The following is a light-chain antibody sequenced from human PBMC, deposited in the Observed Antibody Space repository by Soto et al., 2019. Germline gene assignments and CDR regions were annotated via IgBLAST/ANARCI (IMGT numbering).Light chain of an antibody. Sequence: VMMQSPATLSVSPGERATLSCRASQSISSNLAWYQQKPGQAPRLFIYGASTRATGIPARFSGSGYGTEFTLTISSLQSEDFAVYYCQQYNNWPRTFGQGTKVDIK. V-gene: IGKV3-15*01. CDR1: QSISSN. J-gene: IGKJ1*01. CDR2: GAS. CDR3: QQYNNWPRT.